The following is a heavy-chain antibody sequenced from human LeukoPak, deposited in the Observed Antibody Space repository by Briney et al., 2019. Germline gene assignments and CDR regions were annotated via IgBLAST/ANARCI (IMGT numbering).Heavy chain of an antibody. CDR3: ARGYDF. D-gene: IGHD3-22*01. J-gene: IGHJ4*02. CDR1: GDSIIDSTYY. CDR2: INYSGST. Sequence: PSETLSLTCTVFGDSIIDSTYYWGWIRQPPGKGLDWIGVINYSGSTYYNPSLRSRVTISVDTSKNQFSLKLNSVTASDTAAYYCARGYDFWGQGTLVTVSS. V-gene: IGHV4-39*01.